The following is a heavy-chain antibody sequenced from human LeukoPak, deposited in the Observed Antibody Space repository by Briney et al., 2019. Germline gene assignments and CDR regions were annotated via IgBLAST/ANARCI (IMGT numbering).Heavy chain of an antibody. CDR3: ARNPNYDILTGPSDAFDI. J-gene: IGHJ3*02. V-gene: IGHV4-59*12. CDR2: IYHSGST. Sequence: SETLSLTCTVSGGSISSYYWSWMRQPPGKGLEWIGYIYHSGSTYYNPSLKSRVTISVDRSKNQFSLKLSSVTAADTAVYYCARNPNYDILTGPSDAFDIWGQGTMVTVSS. CDR1: GGSISSYY. D-gene: IGHD3-9*01.